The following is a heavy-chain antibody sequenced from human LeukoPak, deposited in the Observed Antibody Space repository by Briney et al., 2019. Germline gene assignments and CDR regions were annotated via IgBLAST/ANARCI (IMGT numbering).Heavy chain of an antibody. J-gene: IGHJ3*02. CDR1: GGSISSYH. D-gene: IGHD3-22*01. V-gene: IGHV4-59*12. CDR3: ARQAYDTGYDAFDI. CDR2: IYYSGST. Sequence: SETLSLTCTVSGGSISSYHWSWIRQPPGKGLEGIGYIYYSGSTNYNPSLKSRVTISVDTSKNQFSLKLSSVTAADTAVYYCARQAYDTGYDAFDIWGQGTMVTVSS.